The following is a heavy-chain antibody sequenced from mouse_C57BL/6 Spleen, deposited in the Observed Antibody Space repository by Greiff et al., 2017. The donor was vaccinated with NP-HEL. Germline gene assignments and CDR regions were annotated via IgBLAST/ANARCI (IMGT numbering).Heavy chain of an antibody. D-gene: IGHD1-1*01. V-gene: IGHV1-42*01. CDR3: AVTVVGY. Sequence: EVQLQQSGPELVKPGASVTITCKASGYSFTGYYMNWVKQSPEKSLEWIGEINPSTGGTTYNQELKAKATLTVDKSSSTAYMQLKSLTSEDSAVYYRAVTVVGYWGQGTTLAVSS. J-gene: IGHJ2*01. CDR1: GYSFTGYY. CDR2: INPSTGGT.